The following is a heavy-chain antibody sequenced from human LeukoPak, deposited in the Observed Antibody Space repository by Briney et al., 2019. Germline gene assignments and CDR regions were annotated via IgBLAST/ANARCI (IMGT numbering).Heavy chain of an antibody. CDR2: ISAYNGNT. Sequence: ASVKVSCKASGGTFSSCAISWVRQAPGQGLEWMGWISAYNGNTNYAQKLQGRVTMTTDTSTSTAYMELRSLRSDDTAVYYCARVSSSGWYSGYWGQGTLVIVSS. CDR3: ARVSSSGWYSGY. D-gene: IGHD6-19*01. CDR1: GGTFSSCA. J-gene: IGHJ4*02. V-gene: IGHV1-18*01.